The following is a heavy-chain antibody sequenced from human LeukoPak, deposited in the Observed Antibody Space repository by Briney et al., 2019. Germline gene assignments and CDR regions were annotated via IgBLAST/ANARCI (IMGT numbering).Heavy chain of an antibody. Sequence: KPSETLSLTCTVSGGSISSYYWSWIRQPPGKGLEWIGYIYYSGSTNYNPSLKSRVTISVDTSKNQFSLKLSSVTAADTAVYYCARSMIVVVKGRHHFDYWGQGTLVTVSS. V-gene: IGHV4-59*12. J-gene: IGHJ4*02. CDR3: ARSMIVVVKGRHHFDY. CDR1: GGSISSYY. CDR2: IYYSGST. D-gene: IGHD3-22*01.